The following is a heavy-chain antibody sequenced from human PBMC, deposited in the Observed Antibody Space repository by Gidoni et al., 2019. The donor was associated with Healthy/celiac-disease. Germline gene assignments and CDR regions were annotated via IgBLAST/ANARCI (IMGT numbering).Heavy chain of an antibody. CDR1: GFTFDAYA. D-gene: IGHD3-22*01. CDR2: ISWNSGSI. CDR3: AKSWDSSGPRRVWDY. J-gene: IGHJ4*02. V-gene: IGHV3-9*01. Sequence: EVQLVASGGGLVQPGRSLRLSCSPSGFTFDAYAMHLVRQAQGKGLEWVSGISWNSGSIGYADSVKGRFTISRDNAKNSLYLQMNSLRAEDTALYYCAKSWDSSGPRRVWDYWGQGTLVTVSS.